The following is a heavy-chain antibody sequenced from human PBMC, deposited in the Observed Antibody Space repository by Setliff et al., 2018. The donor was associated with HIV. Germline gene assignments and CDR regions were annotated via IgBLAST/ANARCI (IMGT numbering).Heavy chain of an antibody. CDR1: GGTFSSYT. CDR3: ASAYYYDSSGRTGYYMDV. D-gene: IGHD3-22*01. J-gene: IGHJ6*03. CDR2: IIPILGIA. Sequence: PGASVKVSCKASGGTFSSYTISWVRQAPGQGLEWMGRIIPILGIANYAQKFQGRVTITADKSTGTAYMELSSLRSEDTAVYYCASAYYYDSSGRTGYYMDVWGKGTTGTVSS. V-gene: IGHV1-69*02.